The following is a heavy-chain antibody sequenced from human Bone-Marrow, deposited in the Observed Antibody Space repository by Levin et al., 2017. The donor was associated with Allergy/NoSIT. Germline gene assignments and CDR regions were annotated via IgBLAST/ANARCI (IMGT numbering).Heavy chain of an antibody. J-gene: IGHJ4*02. CDR3: ARDLHFAFDY. CDR2: ISSNSGNI. V-gene: IGHV3-21*01. Sequence: GESLKISCAASGFTYSDFFMTWIRQAPGKGLEWVSSISSNSGNIYSADSVKGRFTISRDNARNSLYLQMNSLRAEDTAVYYCARDLHFAFDYWGQGTLVTVSS. CDR1: GFTYSDFF.